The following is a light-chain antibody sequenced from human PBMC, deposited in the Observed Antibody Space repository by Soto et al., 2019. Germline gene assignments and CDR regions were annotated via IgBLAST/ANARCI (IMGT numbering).Light chain of an antibody. J-gene: IGKJ3*01. CDR1: QSVSSSY. CDR2: GAS. Sequence: EIVLTQSPGTLSLSPGERATLSCRASQSVSSSYLAWYQQKPGQAPRLLIYGASSRATGIPDRFSGSGSGTDFTLTISRLEPEDSAVYYCQQYGSSPPETFGPGTKVDIK. V-gene: IGKV3-20*01. CDR3: QQYGSSPPET.